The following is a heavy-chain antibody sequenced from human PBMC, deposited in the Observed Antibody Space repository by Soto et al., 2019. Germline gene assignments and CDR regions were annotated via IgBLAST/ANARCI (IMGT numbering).Heavy chain of an antibody. Sequence: SETLSLTCTVSGGSISSYYWSWIRLPPGKGLQWTGYIHYSVSTNYNPSLKSRVTISVDTSKNQFALKLSSVTAADTAVYYCARGATVVISVFPNWGQGTLVTVSS. V-gene: IGHV4-59*01. CDR1: GGSISSYY. CDR2: IHYSVST. CDR3: ARGATVVISVFPN. J-gene: IGHJ4*02. D-gene: IGHD2-21*01.